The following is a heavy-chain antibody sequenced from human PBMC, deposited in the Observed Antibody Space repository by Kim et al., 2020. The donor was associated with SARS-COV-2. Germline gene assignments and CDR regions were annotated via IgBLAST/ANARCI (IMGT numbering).Heavy chain of an antibody. Sequence: GGSLRLSCTTSGFTFNNYGMHWVRQAPGKGLEWVAAIWFDGSNAFYEDSLKGRFTISRDNFKNILYLHMNSLRAEDTAVYYCAKAGSVGTYDYYGLDVWGQGTTVTVSS. CDR1: GFTFNNYG. CDR3: AKAGSVGTYDYYGLDV. D-gene: IGHD7-27*01. V-gene: IGHV3-33*06. CDR2: IWFDGSNA. J-gene: IGHJ6*02.